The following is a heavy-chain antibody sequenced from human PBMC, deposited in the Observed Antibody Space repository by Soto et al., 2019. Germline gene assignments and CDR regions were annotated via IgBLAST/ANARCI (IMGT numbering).Heavy chain of an antibody. CDR2: ISSSSSYI. D-gene: IGHD6-6*01. J-gene: IGHJ4*02. CDR3: ARDRRPGLFPKPLDY. V-gene: IGHV3-21*01. CDR1: GFTFSSYS. Sequence: EVQLVESGGGLVQPGGSLRLSCAASGFTFSSYSMNWVRQAPGKGLEWVSSISSSSSYIYYADSVKGRFTISRDNAKNSLYLQMNSLRAEDTAVYYCARDRRPGLFPKPLDYWGQGTLVTVSS.